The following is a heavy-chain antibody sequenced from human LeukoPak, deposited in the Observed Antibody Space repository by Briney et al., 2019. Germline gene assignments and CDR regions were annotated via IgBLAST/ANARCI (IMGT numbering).Heavy chain of an antibody. CDR3: AKGRRVGIAAPIDA. CDR2: ISGSGTNT. CDR1: GFTFRHYA. Sequence: GGSLRLSCAASGFTFRHYAMSWVRQAQGKGLEWVSVISGSGTNTYYADSVKGRFTISRDNSDDTVYLQMHGLRADDTALYYCAKGRRVGIAAPIDAWGQGVMVSDSS. V-gene: IGHV3-23*01. J-gene: IGHJ5*02. D-gene: IGHD6-13*01.